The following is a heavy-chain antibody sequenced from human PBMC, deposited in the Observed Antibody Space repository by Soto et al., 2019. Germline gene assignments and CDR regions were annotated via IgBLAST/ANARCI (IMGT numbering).Heavy chain of an antibody. CDR3: ARHDEGCSSTSCYYGMDV. V-gene: IGHV5-51*01. CDR1: GYSFTSSW. Sequence: GASLNISCKGSGYSFTSSWSGRVRQMPGKGLKWMGIIYPGDSDTRYSPSFQGQVTISADKSISTAYLQWSSLKASDTAMYYCARHDEGCSSTSCYYGMDVWGQGTTVTVSS. J-gene: IGHJ6*02. D-gene: IGHD2-2*01. CDR2: IYPGDSDT.